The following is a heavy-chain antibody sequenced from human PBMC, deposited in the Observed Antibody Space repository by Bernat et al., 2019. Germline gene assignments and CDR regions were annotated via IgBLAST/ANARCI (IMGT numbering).Heavy chain of an antibody. Sequence: QVQLVESGGGVVQPGRSLRLSCAASEFTFNNYAVHWVRQAPGKGLEWVAVISYDGSKKYYADSVRGRFTISRDNSKSTLYLQMTSLRGEDTAVYYCAGDRFTMFGVADYWGQGALVTVSA. D-gene: IGHD3-3*01. CDR3: AGDRFTMFGVADY. J-gene: IGHJ4*02. CDR1: EFTFNNYA. V-gene: IGHV3-30*04. CDR2: ISYDGSKK.